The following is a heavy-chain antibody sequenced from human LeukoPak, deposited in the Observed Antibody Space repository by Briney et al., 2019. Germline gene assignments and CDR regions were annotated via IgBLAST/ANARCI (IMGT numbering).Heavy chain of an antibody. V-gene: IGHV3-23*01. CDR1: GFTFSSYA. J-gene: IGHJ4*02. CDR2: ISGSGGST. CDR3: AIDTGYQLPLDY. D-gene: IGHD2-2*01. Sequence: GGSLRLSCAASGFTFSSYAMSWVRQAPGKGLEWVSAISGSGGSTYYADSVKGRFTISRDNAKNTLYLQMNSLRAEDTAVYYCAIDTGYQLPLDYWGQGTLVTVSS.